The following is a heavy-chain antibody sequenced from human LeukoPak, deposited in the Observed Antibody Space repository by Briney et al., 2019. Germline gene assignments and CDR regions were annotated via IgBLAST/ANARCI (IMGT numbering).Heavy chain of an antibody. D-gene: IGHD3-9*01. V-gene: IGHV3-64D*06. CDR1: GGTFSSYA. CDR2: ISSNGGST. Sequence: ASVKVSCKASGGTFSSYAMHWVRQAPGKGLEYVSAISSNGGSTYYADSVKGRFTISRDNSKNTLYLQMSSLRADDTAVYYCVKGFYDILTAYWGGGDYWGQGTLVTVSS. J-gene: IGHJ4*02. CDR3: VKGFYDILTAYWGGGDY.